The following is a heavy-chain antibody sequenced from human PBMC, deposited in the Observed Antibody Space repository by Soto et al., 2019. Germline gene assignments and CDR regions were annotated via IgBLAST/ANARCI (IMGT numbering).Heavy chain of an antibody. CDR3: ARETCYGGLYFDY. V-gene: IGHV4-59*01. CDR1: GGSMNSYY. Sequence: KPSETLSLTCTVSGGSMNSYYWGWIRQPPGKGLEWIGDIYYSGSTTYNPSLKSRLTISVDTSKNQFSLKLSSLTAADTAVYYWARETCYGGLYFDYWGQGTLVTVSS. J-gene: IGHJ4*02. CDR2: IYYSGST. D-gene: IGHD4-17*01.